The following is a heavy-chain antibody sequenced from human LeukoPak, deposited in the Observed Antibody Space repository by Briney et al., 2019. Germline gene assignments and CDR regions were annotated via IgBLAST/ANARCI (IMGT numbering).Heavy chain of an antibody. CDR2: IYYSGST. Sequence: PSETLSLTCTVSGGSISSSSYYWGWIRQPPGKGLEWIGSIYYSGSTNYNPSLKSRVTISVDTSKNQFSLKLSSVTAADTAVYYCARGPNDPTNWFDPWGQGTLVTVSS. CDR3: ARGPNDPTNWFDP. J-gene: IGHJ5*02. V-gene: IGHV4-39*07. D-gene: IGHD1-1*01. CDR1: GGSISSSSYY.